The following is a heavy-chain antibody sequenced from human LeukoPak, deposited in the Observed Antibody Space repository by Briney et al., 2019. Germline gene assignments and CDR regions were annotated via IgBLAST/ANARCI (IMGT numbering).Heavy chain of an antibody. CDR3: ARTLRREKTIPYYFDY. Sequence: EGSLRLSCAASGFTFSSYAMHWVRQAPGKGLEWVAVISYDGSNKYYADSVKGRFTISRDNCKNTLYLQMNSLRAEDTAVYYCARTLRREKTIPYYFDYWGQGTLVTVSS. V-gene: IGHV3-30-3*01. J-gene: IGHJ4*02. D-gene: IGHD5/OR15-5a*01. CDR1: GFTFSSYA. CDR2: ISYDGSNK.